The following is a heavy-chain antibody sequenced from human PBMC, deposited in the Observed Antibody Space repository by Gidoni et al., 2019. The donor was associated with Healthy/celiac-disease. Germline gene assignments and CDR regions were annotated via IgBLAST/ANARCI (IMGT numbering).Heavy chain of an antibody. CDR1: GGSISSSSYY. D-gene: IGHD2-2*01. V-gene: IGHV4-39*01. CDR3: ASLGYCSSTSCRFDY. Sequence: SLSLTCTVSGGSISSSSYYWGWIRQPPGKGLEWIGSIYYSGSTYYNPSLKSRVTISVDTSKNQFSLKLSSVTAADTAVYYCASLGYCSSTSCRFDYWGQGTLVTVSS. J-gene: IGHJ4*02. CDR2: IYYSGST.